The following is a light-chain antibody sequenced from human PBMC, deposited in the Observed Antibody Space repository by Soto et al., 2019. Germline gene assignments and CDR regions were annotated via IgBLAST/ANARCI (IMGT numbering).Light chain of an antibody. CDR2: EVT. CDR1: SSDIGGYNY. J-gene: IGLJ1*01. CDR3: SSYTSRSTLYV. Sequence: SVLTQPASVSGSPGQSITVSCTGTSSDIGGYNYVSWYQQHPGKAPKLMVYEVTNRPSGVSDRFSGSKSDNTASLTISGLQADDEGYYYCSSYTSRSTLYVFGTGTKLTVL. V-gene: IGLV2-14*01.